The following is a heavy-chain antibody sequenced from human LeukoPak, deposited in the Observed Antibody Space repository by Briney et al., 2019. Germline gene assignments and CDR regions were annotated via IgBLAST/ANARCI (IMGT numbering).Heavy chain of an antibody. CDR3: ARNRVRASFYEDSAFDY. J-gene: IGHJ4*02. V-gene: IGHV4-39*01. D-gene: IGHD1-26*01. CDR1: GRSISSSSYY. Sequence: PSETLSLTCTVSGRSISSSSYYWGWIRQPPGKGLEWIGSIYYSGSTYYNPSLKSRVTISVDTSKNQFSLKLSSVTAADTAVYYCARNRVRASFYEDSAFDYWGQGTLVTVSS. CDR2: IYYSGST.